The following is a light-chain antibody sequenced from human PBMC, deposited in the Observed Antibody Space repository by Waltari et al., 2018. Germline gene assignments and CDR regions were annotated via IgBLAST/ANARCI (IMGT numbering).Light chain of an antibody. CDR2: EAS. Sequence: DIQMTQSPSSVSASVGDRVTITCRASRDISRWLAWYQQKPGKAPEFLIYEASTLQSGVPSRFSGSGSGREFTLTITSLQPEDFSTYYFQQGNDFPLTFGGGTKVEMK. CDR3: QQGNDFPLT. V-gene: IGKV1-12*01. J-gene: IGKJ4*01. CDR1: RDISRW.